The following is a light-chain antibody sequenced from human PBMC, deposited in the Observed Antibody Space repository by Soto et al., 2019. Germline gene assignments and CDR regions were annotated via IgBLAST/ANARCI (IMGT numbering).Light chain of an antibody. J-gene: IGKJ1*01. CDR1: QSISSW. CDR3: QQYNTYWT. Sequence: DIQMTQSPSTLYASVGDIVTITCRASQSISSWLAWYQQKPGKAPKLLIYKASSLESGVPSRFSGSGSGTEFTLTISSLQPDDFATYYCQQYNTYWTFGQGTRWIS. V-gene: IGKV1-5*03. CDR2: KAS.